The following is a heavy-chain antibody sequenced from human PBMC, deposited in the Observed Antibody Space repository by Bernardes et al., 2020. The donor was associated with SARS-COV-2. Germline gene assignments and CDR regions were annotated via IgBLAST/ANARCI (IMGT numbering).Heavy chain of an antibody. Sequence: SETLSLTCAVSGGSFTNYHWSWIRQPPGQRLEWIGEISHTGTTNYSPSLKSRVTISMDASKKQFSLSLTSVTAADTAVYYCARRGRSSTDSPWGQGTLVTVSS. CDR1: GGSFTNYH. J-gene: IGHJ5*02. V-gene: IGHV4-34*01. D-gene: IGHD3-10*01. CDR2: ISHTGTT. CDR3: ARRGRSSTDSP.